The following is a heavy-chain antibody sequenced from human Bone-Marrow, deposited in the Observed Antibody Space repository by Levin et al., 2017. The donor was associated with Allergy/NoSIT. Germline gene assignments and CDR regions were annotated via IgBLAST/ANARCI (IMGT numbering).Heavy chain of an antibody. D-gene: IGHD3-10*01. V-gene: IGHV1-18*01. CDR1: GYTFSRYG. CDR3: ARDYFGSGSYYIFDY. J-gene: IGHJ4*02. CDR2: ISPNNGNT. Sequence: PPASVKVSCKASGYTFSRYGLTWVRQAPGQGPEWMGWISPNNGNTNYAQKFQGRVTVTTDTSTSTAYMELRSLRSDDTAVYYCARDYFGSGSYYIFDYWGQGTLVIVSS.